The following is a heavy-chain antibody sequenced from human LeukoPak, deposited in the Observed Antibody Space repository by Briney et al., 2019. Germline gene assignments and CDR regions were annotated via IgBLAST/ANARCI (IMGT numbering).Heavy chain of an antibody. CDR3: ARGGLYARGFDP. CDR2: NDRSGTT. V-gene: IGHV4-34*01. D-gene: IGHD2/OR15-2a*01. J-gene: IGHJ5*02. Sequence: PSETLSLTCTVYGGSFSGYHWSWIRQPPGKGLEWIGENDRSGTTNYNPSLKSRVTISVDTTMNHFSLKLSSVTAADTAVYYCARGGLYARGFDPWGQGTLSPSPQ. CDR1: GGSFSGYH.